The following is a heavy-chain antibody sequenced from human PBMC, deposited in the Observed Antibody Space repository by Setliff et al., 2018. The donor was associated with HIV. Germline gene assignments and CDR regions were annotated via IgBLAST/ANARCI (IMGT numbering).Heavy chain of an antibody. CDR2: VHHTGYL. D-gene: IGHD1-26*01. CDR3: TRGPARRYPGSTVYGL. V-gene: IGHV4-39*07. Sequence: PSETLSLTCTVSGGSITRTPYYWSWIRQSPGKGLEWIAEVHHTGYLNYNPSLKSRVTISRDPSTKQFSLKMTSMTAADTAVYFCTRGPARRYPGSTVYGLWGQGTPVTVSS. J-gene: IGHJ1*01. CDR1: GGSITRTPYY.